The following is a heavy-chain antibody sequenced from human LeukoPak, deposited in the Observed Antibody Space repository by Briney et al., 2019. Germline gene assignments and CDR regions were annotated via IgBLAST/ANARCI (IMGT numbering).Heavy chain of an antibody. Sequence: AGGSLRLSCAASGFTFSSYSMTWVRQAPGKGLEWVSSISSSSSYIYYADSVKGRFTISRDNAKNSLYLQMNSLRAEDTAVYYCARDEFGGVIAQFDYWGQGTLVTVSS. CDR3: ARDEFGGVIAQFDY. CDR2: ISSSSSYI. J-gene: IGHJ4*02. V-gene: IGHV3-21*01. CDR1: GFTFSSYS. D-gene: IGHD3-16*02.